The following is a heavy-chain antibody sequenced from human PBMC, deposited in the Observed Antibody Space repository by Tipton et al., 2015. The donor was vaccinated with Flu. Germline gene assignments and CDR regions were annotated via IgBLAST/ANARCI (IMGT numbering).Heavy chain of an antibody. CDR2: VYDTGMT. Sequence: TLSLTCTVSGGSISGSYWTWIRQSAERGLEWIGRVYDTGMTNYNPSLKSRVTMPVETSKNQFFLKVNFVTAADTAVYYCASLRPGVGKDVWGQGTTVIVS. CDR3: ASLRPGVGKDV. V-gene: IGHV4-4*07. D-gene: IGHD1-26*01. CDR1: GGSISGSY. J-gene: IGHJ6*02.